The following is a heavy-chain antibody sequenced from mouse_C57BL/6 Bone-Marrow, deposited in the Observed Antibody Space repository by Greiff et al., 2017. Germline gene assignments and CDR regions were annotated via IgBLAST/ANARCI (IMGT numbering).Heavy chain of an antibody. CDR2: IDPSDSYT. CDR3: ARDGDPYY. D-gene: IGHD2-13*01. V-gene: IGHV1-50*01. J-gene: IGHJ2*01. Sequence: QVHVKQPGAELVKPGASVKLSCKASGYTFTSYWLQWVKQRPGQGLEWIGEIDPSDSYTNYNQKFKGKATLTVDTSSSTAYMQLSSLTSEDSAFYYCARDGDPYYWGQGTTLTVSS. CDR1: GYTFTSYW.